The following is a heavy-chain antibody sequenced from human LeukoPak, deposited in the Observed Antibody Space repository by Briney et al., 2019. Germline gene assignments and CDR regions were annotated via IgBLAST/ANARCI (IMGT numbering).Heavy chain of an antibody. Sequence: GRSLRLSCAASGFTFSTYGMHWVRQAPGKGLEWVAAISYDGTNKYYADSVKGRSTISRDNSKNTLYLQMNGLRAEDTAVFYCAKDLHGVADTSYYFDYWGRGTLVTVYS. CDR3: AKDLHGVADTSYYFDY. CDR1: GFTFSTYG. CDR2: ISYDGTNK. J-gene: IGHJ4*02. D-gene: IGHD6-19*01. V-gene: IGHV3-30*18.